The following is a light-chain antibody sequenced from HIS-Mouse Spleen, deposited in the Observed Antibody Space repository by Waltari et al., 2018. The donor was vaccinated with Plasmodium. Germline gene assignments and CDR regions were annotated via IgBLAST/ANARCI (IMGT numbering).Light chain of an antibody. CDR3: AAWDDSLSGPWV. CDR2: RNN. V-gene: IGLV1-47*01. CDR1: SSNIGSNY. Sequence: QSVLTQPPSASGTPGQRVTISCSGSSSNIGSNYVSWYQQLPETAPKLLIYRNNQRPSGVPDRFSGSKSGTSASLAISGLRSEDEADYYCAAWDDSLSGPWVFGGGTKLTVL. J-gene: IGLJ3*02.